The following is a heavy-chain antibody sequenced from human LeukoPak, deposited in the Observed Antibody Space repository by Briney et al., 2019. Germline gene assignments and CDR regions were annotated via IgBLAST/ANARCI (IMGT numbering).Heavy chain of an antibody. CDR2: ISGSGGST. V-gene: IGHV3-23*01. CDR1: GFTFISYA. D-gene: IGHD3-16*02. CDR3: AKDLIADYLFDY. J-gene: IGHJ4*02. Sequence: GGSLRLSCAASGFTFISYAMSWVRQAPGKGLEWVSAISGSGGSTYYADSVKGRFTISIDNSKNTLYLQMNSLRAEDTAVYYCAKDLIADYLFDYWGQGTLVTVSS.